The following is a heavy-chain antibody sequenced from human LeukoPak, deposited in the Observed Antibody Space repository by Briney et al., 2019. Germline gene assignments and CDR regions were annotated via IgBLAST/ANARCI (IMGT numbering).Heavy chain of an antibody. V-gene: IGHV3-23*01. CDR3: AKDSVRSSFVY. CDR1: GFTFSSYT. Sequence: GGSLRLSCAASGFTFSSYTMSWVRQAPGKGLEWVSAISGSGGSTYYADSVKGRFTISRDNSKNTLYLQMNSLRAEDTAVYYCAKDSVRSSFVYWGQGTLVTVSS. J-gene: IGHJ4*02. CDR2: ISGSGGST. D-gene: IGHD6-13*01.